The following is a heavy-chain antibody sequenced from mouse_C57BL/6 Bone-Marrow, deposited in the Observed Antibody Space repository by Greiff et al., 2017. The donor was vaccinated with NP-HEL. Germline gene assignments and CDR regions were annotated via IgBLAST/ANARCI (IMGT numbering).Heavy chain of an antibody. CDR1: GYAFSSYW. Sequence: QVQLKQSGAELVKPGASVKISCKASGYAFSSYWMNWVKQRPGKGLEWIGQIYPGDGDTNYNGKFKGKATLTADKSSSTAYMQLSSLTSEDSAVYFCARGHYYGSRGSDWWGQGTTLTVSS. CDR2: IYPGDGDT. V-gene: IGHV1-80*01. D-gene: IGHD1-1*01. CDR3: ARGHYYGSRGSDW. J-gene: IGHJ2*01.